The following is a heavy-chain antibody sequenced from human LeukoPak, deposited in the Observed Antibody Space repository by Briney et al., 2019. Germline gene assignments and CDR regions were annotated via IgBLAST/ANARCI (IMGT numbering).Heavy chain of an antibody. CDR1: GHSITSGYY. V-gene: IGHV4-38-2*01. J-gene: IGHJ4*02. D-gene: IGHD4-11*01. CDR2: IYHSGST. Sequence: PSETLPLTCAVAGHSITSGYYWGWIRQPPGKELEWIGSIYHSGSTLYNPSLKSRVTMSVDTSKNQFSLKFSSVTAADTAVYYCARSTTTGTYYFDYWGQGTLATVSS. CDR3: ARSTTTGTYYFDY.